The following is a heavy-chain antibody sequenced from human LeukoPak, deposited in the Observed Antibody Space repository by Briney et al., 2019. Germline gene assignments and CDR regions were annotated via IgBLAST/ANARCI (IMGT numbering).Heavy chain of an antibody. CDR3: ARDYYYGSGSYESYYYYGMDV. D-gene: IGHD3-10*01. V-gene: IGHV1-18*01. Sequence: ASVKVSCKASGYTFTSYGISWVRQAPGQGLEWMGWISAYNGNTNYAQKLQGRVTMTTDTSTSTAYMELRSLRSDDTAVYYCARDYYYGSGSYESYYYYGMDVWGQGTTVTVSS. CDR1: GYTFTSYG. CDR2: ISAYNGNT. J-gene: IGHJ6*02.